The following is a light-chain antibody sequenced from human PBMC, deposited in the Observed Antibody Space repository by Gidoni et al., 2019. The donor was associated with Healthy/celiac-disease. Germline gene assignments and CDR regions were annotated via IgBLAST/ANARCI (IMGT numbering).Light chain of an antibody. CDR1: QSISSY. J-gene: IGKJ3*01. CDR2: AAS. CDR3: QQSYSTPFT. Sequence: DIQMTQSPSCLSASVGDRVTITCRASQSISSYLNWYQQKPGKAPKILIYAASSLQSGVPSRFSGSGSGTDFTLTISSLQPEDFATYYCQQSYSTPFTFGPGTKVDIK. V-gene: IGKV1-39*01.